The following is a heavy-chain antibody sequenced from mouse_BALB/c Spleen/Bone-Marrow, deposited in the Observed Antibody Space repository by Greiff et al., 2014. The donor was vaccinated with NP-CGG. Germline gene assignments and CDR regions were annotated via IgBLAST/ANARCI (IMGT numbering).Heavy chain of an antibody. J-gene: IGHJ2*01. V-gene: IGHV1-14*01. CDR2: INPYNDGT. CDR3: ARQGVDYFDY. CDR1: GYTFTNYV. Sequence: LKESGPELVKPGASVKMSCKASGYTFTNYVMHWVKQKPGQGLEWIGYINPYNDGTKYNEKFKGKATLTSDKSSSTAYMELSSLTSEDSAVYYCARQGVDYFDYWGQGTTLTVSS.